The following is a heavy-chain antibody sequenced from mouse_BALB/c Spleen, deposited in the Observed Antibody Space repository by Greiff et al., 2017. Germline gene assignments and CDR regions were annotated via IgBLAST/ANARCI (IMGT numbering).Heavy chain of an antibody. Sequence: EVMLVESGGGLVQPGGSLRLSCATSGFTFTDYYMSWVRQPPGKALEWLGFIRNKANGYTKEYSASVKGRFTISRDNSQSILYLQMNTLRAEDSATYYCARVNYYGSSYYFDYWGQGTTLTVSS. J-gene: IGHJ2*01. CDR3: ARVNYYGSSYYFDY. CDR1: GFTFTDYY. D-gene: IGHD1-1*01. CDR2: IRNKANGYTK. V-gene: IGHV7-3*02.